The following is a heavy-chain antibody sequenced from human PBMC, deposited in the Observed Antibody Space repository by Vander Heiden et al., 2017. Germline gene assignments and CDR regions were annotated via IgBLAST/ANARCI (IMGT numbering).Heavy chain of an antibody. CDR1: GFTFSSYS. J-gene: IGHJ6*02. CDR2: ISSSSSTI. D-gene: IGHD1-1*01. V-gene: IGHV3-48*02. Sequence: EVQLVESGGGLVQPGGSLRLSCAASGFTFSSYSMNWVRQGPGKGLEWVSYISSSSSTIYYADSVKGRFTISRDNAKNSLYLQMNSLRDEDTAVYYCARDGNGGPDYYYYGMDVWGQGTTVTVSS. CDR3: ARDGNGGPDYYYYGMDV.